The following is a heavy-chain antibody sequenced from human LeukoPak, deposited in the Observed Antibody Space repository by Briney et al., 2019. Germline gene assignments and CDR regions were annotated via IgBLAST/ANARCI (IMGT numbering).Heavy chain of an antibody. CDR3: ARVGSGYYYYYYGMDV. CDR2: ISYDGSNK. D-gene: IGHD3-22*01. Sequence: GGSLRLSCAASGFTFSSYAMHWVSQAPGKGLEWVAVISYDGSNKYYADAVKGRFTISRDNSKNTLYLQMNSLRAEDTAVYYCARVGSGYYYYYYGMDVWGQGTTVTVSS. CDR1: GFTFSSYA. V-gene: IGHV3-30*04. J-gene: IGHJ6*02.